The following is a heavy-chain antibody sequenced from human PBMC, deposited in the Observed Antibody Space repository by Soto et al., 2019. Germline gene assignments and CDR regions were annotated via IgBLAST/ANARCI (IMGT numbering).Heavy chain of an antibody. V-gene: IGHV1-2*02. J-gene: IGHJ5*02. CDR3: ARWRGVVASHAS. D-gene: IGHD5-12*01. Sequence: ASVKVSCKTSGYSFIDYYIHWMRQAPGQGLAWMGWISPNSGASNYTQNFQGRVTMTRDVSTATVYMELTGMRSDDTAVDYCARWRGVVASHASWGQGTLVTVSS. CDR1: GYSFIDYY. CDR2: ISPNSGAS.